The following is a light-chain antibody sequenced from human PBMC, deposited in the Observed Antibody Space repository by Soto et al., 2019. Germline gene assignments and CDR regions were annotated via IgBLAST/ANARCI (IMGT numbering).Light chain of an antibody. CDR2: GAK. Sequence: DIQMTQSPSFLSASVGDRVTITCRASQAISNYLNWYQQKPGKAPNLLIFGAKTLQSGVPSGFSGSGYGTDFTLTITTLQPEDVGIYYCQQCHDTPLTFGQGTRLEIK. V-gene: IGKV1-39*01. CDR3: QQCHDTPLT. CDR1: QAISNY. J-gene: IGKJ5*01.